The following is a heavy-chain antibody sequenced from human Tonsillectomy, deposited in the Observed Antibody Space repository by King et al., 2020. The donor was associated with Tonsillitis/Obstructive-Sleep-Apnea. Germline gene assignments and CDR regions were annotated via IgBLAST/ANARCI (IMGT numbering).Heavy chain of an antibody. D-gene: IGHD6-6*01. V-gene: IGHV4-61*01. CDR2: IYYSGST. Sequence: QLQESGPGLVKPSETLSLNCTVSGGSVSSGSYYWSWIRQPPGKGLEWIGYIYYSGSTNYNPSLKSRVTISVDTSKNQFSLKLSSVTAADTAVYYCARVRRSSSLIDYWGQGTLVTVSS. CDR1: GGSVSSGSYY. CDR3: ARVRRSSSLIDY. J-gene: IGHJ4*02.